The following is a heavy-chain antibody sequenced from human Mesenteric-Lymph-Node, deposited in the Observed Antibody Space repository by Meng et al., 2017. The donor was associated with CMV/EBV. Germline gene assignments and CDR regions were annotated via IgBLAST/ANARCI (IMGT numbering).Heavy chain of an antibody. J-gene: IGHJ4*02. V-gene: IGHV3-23*01. CDR2: ISGSGGST. D-gene: IGHD3-3*01. CDR1: GFTFSSYA. Sequence: GESLKISCAASGFTFSSYAMSWVRQAPGKGLEWVSAISGSGGSTYYAGSVEGRFTISRDNSKNTLYLQMNSLRAEDTAVYYCAKDYYDFWSGLPRTFYYFDYWGQGTLVTVSS. CDR3: AKDYYDFWSGLPRTFYYFDY.